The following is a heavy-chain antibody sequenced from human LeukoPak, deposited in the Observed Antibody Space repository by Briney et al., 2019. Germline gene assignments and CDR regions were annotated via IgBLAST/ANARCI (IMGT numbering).Heavy chain of an antibody. V-gene: IGHV3-21*01. CDR2: ISSSSSYI. D-gene: IGHD5-12*01. Sequence: GGSLRLSCAASGFTFDDYAMHWVRQAPGKGLEWVSSISSSSSYIYYADSVKGRFTISRDNAKNSLYLQMNSLRAEDTAVYYCARASSVATFDYWGQGTLVTVSS. CDR3: ARASSVATFDY. CDR1: GFTFDDYA. J-gene: IGHJ4*02.